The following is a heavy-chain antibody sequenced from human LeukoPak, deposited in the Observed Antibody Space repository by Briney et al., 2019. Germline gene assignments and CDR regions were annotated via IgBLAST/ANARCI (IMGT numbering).Heavy chain of an antibody. Sequence: GASVKVSCKASGFTFNNYGISWARQAPGQGLEWMGWISAYNGGTHYEQKFQGRVTLTTDTSTRTAYMELRSLRSDDTAMYYCARDPSNTSGWYIYFDYWGQGTLVTVSP. CDR1: GFTFNNYG. D-gene: IGHD6-19*01. CDR3: ARDPSNTSGWYIYFDY. V-gene: IGHV1-18*01. CDR2: ISAYNGGT. J-gene: IGHJ4*02.